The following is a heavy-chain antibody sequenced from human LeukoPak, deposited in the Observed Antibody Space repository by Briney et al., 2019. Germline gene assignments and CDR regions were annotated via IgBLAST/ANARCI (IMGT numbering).Heavy chain of an antibody. CDR2: ISGSGGST. Sequence: GGPLRLSCAASGFTFSSYAMSWVRQAPGKGLEWVSAISGSGGSTYYADSVKGRFTISRDNSKNTLYLQMNSLRAEDTAVYYCAKDLGGDFWSGLGMDVWGQGTTVTVSS. CDR1: GFTFSSYA. J-gene: IGHJ6*02. D-gene: IGHD3-3*01. CDR3: AKDLGGDFWSGLGMDV. V-gene: IGHV3-23*01.